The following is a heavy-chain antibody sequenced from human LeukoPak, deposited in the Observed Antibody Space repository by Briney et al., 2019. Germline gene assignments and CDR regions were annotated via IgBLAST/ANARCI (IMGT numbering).Heavy chain of an antibody. CDR3: ARDLNSSR. V-gene: IGHV3-64*01. J-gene: IGHJ4*02. CDR1: GFTFSSYT. CDR2: ISSNGGST. Sequence: PGGTLRLSCAASGFTFSSYTMHWVRQAPGKGLEYVSAISSNGGSTYYANSVKGRFTSSRDNSKNTLYLQMGSPRAEGMAVYYCARDLNSSRWGQGTLVTVSS. D-gene: IGHD2/OR15-2a*01.